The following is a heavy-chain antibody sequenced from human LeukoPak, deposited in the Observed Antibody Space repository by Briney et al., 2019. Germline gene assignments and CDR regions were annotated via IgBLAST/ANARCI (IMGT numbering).Heavy chain of an antibody. CDR1: GCTLTEIS. CDR3: ATDLVGRDGYNFERNLDY. Sequence: ASVKVSCKVSGCTLTEISMHWVRQAPGKGLEWMGGFDPEDGETIYARKFQGRVTMTEDTSTDTAYMELSSLRSEDTAVYYCATDLVGRDGYNFERNLDYWGQGTLVTVSS. V-gene: IGHV1-24*01. D-gene: IGHD5-24*01. CDR2: FDPEDGET. J-gene: IGHJ4*02.